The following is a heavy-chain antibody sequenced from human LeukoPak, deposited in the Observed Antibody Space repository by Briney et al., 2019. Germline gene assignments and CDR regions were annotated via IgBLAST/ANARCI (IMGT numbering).Heavy chain of an antibody. J-gene: IGHJ4*02. CDR3: AKDSHGDFPYYFDY. CDR1: GFTFSSYA. CDR2: LSASGGST. D-gene: IGHD4-17*01. Sequence: GGSLRLSCGASGFTFSSYAMSWVRQAPGKGLEWVSLLSASGGSTYYADSVKGRFTISRDSSKNTLYLQMNSLRADDTAVYYCAKDSHGDFPYYFDYWGQGTLVTVSS. V-gene: IGHV3-23*01.